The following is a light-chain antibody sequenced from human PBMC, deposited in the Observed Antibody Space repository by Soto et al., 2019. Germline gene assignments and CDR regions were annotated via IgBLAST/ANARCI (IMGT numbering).Light chain of an antibody. J-gene: IGLJ1*01. CDR1: SSNIGAGYD. Sequence: QSVLTQQPSVSGAPGQRVTISCTGSSSNIGAGYDVHWYQQLPGTAPKLLIYGNSNRPSGVPDRFSGSKSGTSASLAITGLQAEDEADYYCQSYDSRLSGYVFGTGTEVTVL. CDR2: GNS. V-gene: IGLV1-40*01. CDR3: QSYDSRLSGYV.